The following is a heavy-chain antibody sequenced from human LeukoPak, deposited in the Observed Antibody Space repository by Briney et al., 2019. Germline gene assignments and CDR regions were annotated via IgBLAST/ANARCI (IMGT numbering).Heavy chain of an antibody. D-gene: IGHD6-19*01. V-gene: IGHV3-53*01. CDR1: GFTVSSNY. J-gene: IGHJ4*02. Sequence: GGSLRLSCAASGFTVSSNYMSWVRQAPGKGLEWVSVIYSGGSTYYADSVKGRFTISRDNSENTLYLQMNSLRAEDTAVYYCARGGPSGWYRNDYWGQGTLVTVSS. CDR3: ARGGPSGWYRNDY. CDR2: IYSGGST.